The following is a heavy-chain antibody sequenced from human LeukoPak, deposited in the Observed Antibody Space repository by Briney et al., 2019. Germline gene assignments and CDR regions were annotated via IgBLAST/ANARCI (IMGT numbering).Heavy chain of an antibody. J-gene: IGHJ6*03. V-gene: IGHV3-23*01. D-gene: IGHD3-22*01. CDR1: GFAFSSYA. CDR2: ISGSGGST. Sequence: GGSLRLSCAASGFAFSSYAMSWVRQAPGKGLEWVSAISGSGGSTYYADSVKGRFTISRDNSKNTLYLQMNSLRAEDTAVYYCAKVVIDYVYYYYYMDVWGKGTTVTVSS. CDR3: AKVVIDYVYYYYYMDV.